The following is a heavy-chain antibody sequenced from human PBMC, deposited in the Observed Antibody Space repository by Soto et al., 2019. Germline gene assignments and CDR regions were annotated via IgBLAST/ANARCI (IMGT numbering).Heavy chain of an antibody. D-gene: IGHD3-16*01. J-gene: IGHJ6*04. CDR3: VRDRVRGIIMITFGGIDI. V-gene: IGHV1-18*01. CDR1: GYTFTSYG. Sequence: SSVKVSCKASGYTFTSYGISWVRHAPGQGLEWMGWISAYNGNTNYAQKLQGRVTMTTDTSTSTAYMELRSLRSDDTAVYYCVRDRVRGIIMITFGGIDIWGKGTTVTVSS. CDR2: ISAYNGNT.